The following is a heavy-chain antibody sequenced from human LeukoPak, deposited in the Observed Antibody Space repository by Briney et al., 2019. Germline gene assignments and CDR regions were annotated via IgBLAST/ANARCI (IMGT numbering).Heavy chain of an antibody. Sequence: GGSLRLSCAASGFTFSSYAMSWVRQAPGKGLEWVSAISGSGGSTYYADSVKGRFSISRDNSKNTLYLQMNSLRAEDTAVYYCAKDGGYYDSRDLYWGQGTLVTVSS. V-gene: IGHV3-23*01. CDR1: GFTFSSYA. CDR3: AKDGGYYDSRDLY. D-gene: IGHD3-22*01. J-gene: IGHJ4*02. CDR2: ISGSGGST.